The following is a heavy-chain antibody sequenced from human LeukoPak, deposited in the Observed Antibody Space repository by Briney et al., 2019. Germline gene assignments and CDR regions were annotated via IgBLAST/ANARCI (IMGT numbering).Heavy chain of an antibody. D-gene: IGHD3-22*01. CDR2: MYSGGST. J-gene: IGHJ4*02. V-gene: IGHV3-53*01. CDR1: GFTVSSNY. Sequence: PGGSLRLSCAASGFTVSSNYMSWVRQAPGKGLEWVSVMYSGGSTYYADSVKGRFTISRDNSKNTLYLQMNSLRAEDTAVYYCARDLNYSYDSTGNHWGQGTLVTVSS. CDR3: ARDLNYSYDSTGNH.